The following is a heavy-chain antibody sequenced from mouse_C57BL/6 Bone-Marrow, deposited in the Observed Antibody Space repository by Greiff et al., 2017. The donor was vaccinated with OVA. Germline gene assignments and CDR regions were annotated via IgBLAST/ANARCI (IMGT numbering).Heavy chain of an antibody. CDR3: ARSSSGYRFAY. J-gene: IGHJ3*01. V-gene: IGHV1-81*01. CDR1: GYTFTSYG. CDR2: IYPRSGNT. Sequence: VQLQQSGAELARPGASVKLSCKASGYTFTSYGISWVKQRTGQGLEWIGEIYPRSGNTYYNEKFRGKATLTADKSSSTAYMELRSLTSEDSAVYFCARSSSGYRFAYWGQGTLVTVSA. D-gene: IGHD3-2*02.